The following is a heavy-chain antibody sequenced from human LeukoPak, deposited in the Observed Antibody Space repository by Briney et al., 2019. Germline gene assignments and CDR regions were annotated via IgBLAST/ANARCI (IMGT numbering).Heavy chain of an antibody. Sequence: SETLSLTCTVSGGSISSYYWSWIRQPAGKGLEWIGRIYTSGSTNYNPSLKSRVTMSLDTSKNHFSLKLSSVTAADTAVYYCARENDYDFWSGTMGYFDYWGQGTLVTVSS. CDR3: ARENDYDFWSGTMGYFDY. V-gene: IGHV4-4*07. CDR2: IYTSGST. CDR1: GGSISSYY. D-gene: IGHD3-3*01. J-gene: IGHJ4*02.